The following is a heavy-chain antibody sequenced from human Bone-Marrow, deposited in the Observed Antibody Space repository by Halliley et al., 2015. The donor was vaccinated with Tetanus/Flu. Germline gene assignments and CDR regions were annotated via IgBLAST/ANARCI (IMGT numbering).Heavy chain of an antibody. V-gene: IGHV4-59*08. CDR3: ARQFDYYEGSTYPRYFAP. CDR2: IFYSGST. D-gene: IGHD3-16*01. Sequence: TLSLTCTVSGGSVSGFFWSWIRQPPGRGLEWIGYIFYSGSTNYNPSLKSRVTMLVDTSKNQFSLRLRSMTASDTAVYYCARQFDYYEGSTYPRYFAPWGQGTLVTVSS. CDR1: GGSVSGFF. J-gene: IGHJ5*02.